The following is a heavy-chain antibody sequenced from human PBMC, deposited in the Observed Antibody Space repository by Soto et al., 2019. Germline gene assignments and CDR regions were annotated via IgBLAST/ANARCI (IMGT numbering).Heavy chain of an antibody. CDR2: IYYSGST. Sequence: PSETLSLTCTVSGGSICSYYWSWIRQPPGKGLEWIGYIYYSGSTNYNPSLKSRVTISVDTSKNQFSPKLSSVTAADTAVYYCARVTNGETIDYWGQGTLVTVPS. CDR3: ARVTNGETIDY. D-gene: IGHD4-17*01. V-gene: IGHV4-59*01. J-gene: IGHJ4*02. CDR1: GGSICSYY.